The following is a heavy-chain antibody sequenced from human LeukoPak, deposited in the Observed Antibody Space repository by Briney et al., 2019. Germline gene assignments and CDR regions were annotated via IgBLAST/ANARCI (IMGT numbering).Heavy chain of an antibody. Sequence: GGSLRLSCAASGFTLSSYSMNWVRQAPGKGLEWVSYISSSSSTIYYADSVKGRFTISRDNAKNSLYLQMNSLRDEDTAVYYCAREGDYGDYPPAFDYWGQGTLVTVSS. V-gene: IGHV3-48*02. CDR1: GFTLSSYS. CDR3: AREGDYGDYPPAFDY. D-gene: IGHD4-17*01. CDR2: ISSSSSTI. J-gene: IGHJ4*02.